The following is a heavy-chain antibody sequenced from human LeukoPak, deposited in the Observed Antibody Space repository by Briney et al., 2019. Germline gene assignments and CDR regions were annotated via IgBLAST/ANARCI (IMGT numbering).Heavy chain of an antibody. CDR2: FDPGDGET. CDR1: GYILADLS. CDR3: ATGPINMVRGIIMD. Sequence: GASVKVSCRVSGYILADLSIHWVRQAPGKGLEWMGGFDPGDGETVHAPKFQGRVTMTEGTSTDTAYMELSSLRSEDTAVYFCATGPINMVRGIIMDWGQGTLVTVSS. J-gene: IGHJ4*02. V-gene: IGHV1-24*01. D-gene: IGHD3-10*01.